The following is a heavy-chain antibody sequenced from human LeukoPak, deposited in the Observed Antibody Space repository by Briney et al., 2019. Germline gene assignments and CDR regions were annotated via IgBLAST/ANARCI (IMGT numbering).Heavy chain of an antibody. J-gene: IGHJ4*02. V-gene: IGHV3-23*01. CDR1: GFTLSSYG. CDR2: ISGGGGST. CDR3: AKSSYYDSSGYYREYYFDH. Sequence: GGSLRLFCAASGFTLSSYGMTWVRQAPGKGLEWVSSISGGGGSTNYADSVKGRFTISRDNSKNTLYLQMNSLRAEDTAVYYCAKSSYYDSSGYYREYYFDHWGQGTLVTVSS. D-gene: IGHD3-22*01.